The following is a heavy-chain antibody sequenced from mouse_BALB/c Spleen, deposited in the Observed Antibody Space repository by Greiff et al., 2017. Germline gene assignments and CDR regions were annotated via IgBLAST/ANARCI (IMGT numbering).Heavy chain of an antibody. D-gene: IGHD2-14*01. J-gene: IGHJ1*01. V-gene: IGHV5-6-4*01. CDR3: TRDGGYDGYWYFDV. CDR2: ISSGGSYT. Sequence: EVQGVESGGGLVKPGGSLKLSCAASGFTFSSYTMSWVRQTPEKRLEWVATISSGGSYTYYPDSVKGRFTISRDNAKNTLYLQMSSLKSEDTAMYYCTRDGGYDGYWYFDVWGAGTTVTVSS. CDR1: GFTFSSYT.